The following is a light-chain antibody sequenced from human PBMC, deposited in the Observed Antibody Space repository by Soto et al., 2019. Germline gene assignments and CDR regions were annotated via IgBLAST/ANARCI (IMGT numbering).Light chain of an antibody. CDR1: SGDVGGYNY. CDR3: SSYISRTFVV. Sequence: QSALTQPASVSGSPGQSITISCTGTSGDVGGYNYVSWYQRHPGKAPKLIIYDVTNRPSGVSDRFSGIKSGNTASLTISGLRAEDEGDYYCSSYISRTFVVFGGGTKLTVL. J-gene: IGLJ2*01. V-gene: IGLV2-14*01. CDR2: DVT.